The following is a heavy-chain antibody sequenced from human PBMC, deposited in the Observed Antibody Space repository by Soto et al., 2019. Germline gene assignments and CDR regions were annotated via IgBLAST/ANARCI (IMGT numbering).Heavy chain of an antibody. Sequence: VQLVESGGGLVQPGRSLRLSCAASGFTFDDYAMHWVRQAPGKGLEWVSGISWNSGSIGYADSVKGRFTISRDNAKNSLYLQMNSLRAEDTALYYCAKGLSGYYYYMDVWGKGTTVTVSS. J-gene: IGHJ6*03. D-gene: IGHD3-16*02. CDR2: ISWNSGSI. CDR3: AKGLSGYYYYMDV. CDR1: GFTFDDYA. V-gene: IGHV3-9*01.